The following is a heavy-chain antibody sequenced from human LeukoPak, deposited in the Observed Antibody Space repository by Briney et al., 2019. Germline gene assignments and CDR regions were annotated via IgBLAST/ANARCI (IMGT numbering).Heavy chain of an antibody. Sequence: PGGSRRLSCAASGFTFSSYAMHWVRQAPGKGLEWVAVIWCDGSNKYYADSVKGRFTISRDNSKNTLYLQMNSLRAEDTAVYYCARGPKRPSSGWYLDYWGQGTLVTVSS. V-gene: IGHV3-33*08. CDR2: IWCDGSNK. CDR3: ARGPKRPSSGWYLDY. CDR1: GFTFSSYA. J-gene: IGHJ4*02. D-gene: IGHD6-19*01.